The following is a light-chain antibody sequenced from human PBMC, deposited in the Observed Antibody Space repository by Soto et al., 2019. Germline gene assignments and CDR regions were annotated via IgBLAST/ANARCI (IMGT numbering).Light chain of an antibody. CDR3: QQRSNWPPEIT. CDR1: QSVSSSY. J-gene: IGKJ5*01. CDR2: GAS. V-gene: IGKV3D-20*02. Sequence: EIVLTQSPATLSLSPGEIATLSFSASQSVSSSYLAWYQQKPGQAPRLLIYGASSRATGIPDRFSGSGSGTDFTLTVSSLEPEDFALYYCQQRSNWPPEITFGQGTRLEIK.